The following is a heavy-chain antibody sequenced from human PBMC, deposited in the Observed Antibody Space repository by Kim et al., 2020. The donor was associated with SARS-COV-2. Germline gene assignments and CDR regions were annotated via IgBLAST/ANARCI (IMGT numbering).Heavy chain of an antibody. V-gene: IGHV4-59*01. Sequence: SETLSLTCTVSGGSISSYYWSWIRQPPGKGLEWIGYIYYSGSTNYNPSLKSRVTISVDTSKNQFSLKLSSVTAADTAVYYCARRIRDGYNPDAFDIWGQGTMVTVSS. CDR3: ARRIRDGYNPDAFDI. CDR2: IYYSGST. D-gene: IGHD5-12*01. J-gene: IGHJ3*02. CDR1: GGSISSYY.